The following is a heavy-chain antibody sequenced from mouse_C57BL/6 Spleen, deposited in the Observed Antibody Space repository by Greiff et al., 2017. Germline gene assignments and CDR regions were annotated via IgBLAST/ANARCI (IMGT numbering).Heavy chain of an antibody. CDR3: ARTHYGPWFAY. Sequence: VQLVESGPGLVQPSPSLSITCTVSGFSLTSYGVHWVRQSPGKGLEWLGVIWSGGSTDYNAAVISRLGISKDNAESQVFFKMNSLQADDTAIYYCARTHYGPWFAYWGQGTLVTVSA. J-gene: IGHJ3*01. D-gene: IGHD1-1*02. V-gene: IGHV2-2*01. CDR2: IWSGGST. CDR1: GFSLTSYG.